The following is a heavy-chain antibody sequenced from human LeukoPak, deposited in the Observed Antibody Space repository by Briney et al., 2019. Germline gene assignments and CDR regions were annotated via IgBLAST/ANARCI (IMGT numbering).Heavy chain of an antibody. CDR1: GGSISSGGYY. J-gene: IGHJ6*02. Sequence: LSLTCTVSGGSISSGGYYWSWVRQAPGKGLEWGSVIYSGGNTYYADSVKGRFTISRDNSKNTLYLQMNSLRAEDTAVYYCARPTVAGTLYGMDVWGQGTTVTVSS. D-gene: IGHD6-19*01. CDR3: ARPTVAGTLYGMDV. CDR2: IYSGGNT. V-gene: IGHV3-53*01.